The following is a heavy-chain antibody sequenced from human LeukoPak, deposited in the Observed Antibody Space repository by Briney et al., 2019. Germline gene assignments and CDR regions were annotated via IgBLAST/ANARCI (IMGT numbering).Heavy chain of an antibody. V-gene: IGHV4-34*01. CDR2: INPGGTT. CDR3: ARAKSTVSTYFDS. CDR1: GGSFSGYY. J-gene: IGHJ4*02. D-gene: IGHD4-17*01. Sequence: PSETLSLTCAVHGGSFSGYYWAWIRQPPGKGLEWIGEINPGGTTNYHPSLKRRVTISADTSKSHFSLELRSVTAADTAVFYCARAKSTVSTYFDSWGQGSLVTVS.